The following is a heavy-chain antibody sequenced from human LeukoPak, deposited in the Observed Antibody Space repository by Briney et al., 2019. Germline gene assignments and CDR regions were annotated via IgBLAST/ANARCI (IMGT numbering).Heavy chain of an antibody. CDR1: GGSISSYY. V-gene: IGHV4-59*01. CDR3: ARVIDYDDSGYFDY. J-gene: IGHJ4*02. CDR2: IYYSGRT. Sequence: PSETLSLTCTVSGGSISSYYWSWIRQPPGKGLEWIGYIYYSGRTNYNPSLKSRVTISVDTSKNQFSLKLSSVTAADTAMYFCARVIDYDDSGYFDYWGQGILVTVSS. D-gene: IGHD4-17*01.